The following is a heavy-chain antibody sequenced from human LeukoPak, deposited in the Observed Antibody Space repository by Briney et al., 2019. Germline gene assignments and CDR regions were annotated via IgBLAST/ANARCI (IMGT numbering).Heavy chain of an antibody. CDR3: AIDSSGYTYYFDY. Sequence: GGSLRLSCAASGFTFSSYSMNWVRRAPGKGLEWVSSISSSSSYIYYADSVKGRFTISRDNAKNSLYLQMNSLRAEDTAVYYCAIDSSGYTYYFDYWGQGTLVTVSS. D-gene: IGHD3-22*01. J-gene: IGHJ4*02. CDR1: GFTFSSYS. CDR2: ISSSSSYI. V-gene: IGHV3-21*01.